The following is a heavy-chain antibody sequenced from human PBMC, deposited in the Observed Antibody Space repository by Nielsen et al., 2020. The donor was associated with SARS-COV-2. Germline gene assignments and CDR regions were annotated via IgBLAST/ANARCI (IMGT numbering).Heavy chain of an antibody. CDR1: GFTVSCFY. CDR3: ARGQTGYSRSPFDY. D-gene: IGHD6-13*01. CDR2: IHSGGST. Sequence: GESLKISCVVSGFTVSCFYMSWVRQAPGKGLEWVSVIHSGGSTFYADSVKGRFTIYRDTVRKTLYLEMNSLTAEDTGVYYCARGQTGYSRSPFDYWGQGALVTVSS. J-gene: IGHJ4*02. V-gene: IGHV3-66*01.